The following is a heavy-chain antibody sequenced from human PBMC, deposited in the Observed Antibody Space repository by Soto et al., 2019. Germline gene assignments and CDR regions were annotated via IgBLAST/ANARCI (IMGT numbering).Heavy chain of an antibody. J-gene: IGHJ5*02. CDR2: IIPIFGTA. CDR3: ARVGGDYDFWSGYYTGPNWFDP. Sequence: SVKVSCKAPGGTFSSYAISWVRQAPGQGLEWMGGIIPIFGTANYAQKFQGRVTITADKSTSTAYMELSSLRSEDTAVYYCARVGGDYDFWSGYYTGPNWFDPWGQGTLVTVSS. V-gene: IGHV1-69*06. CDR1: GGTFSSYA. D-gene: IGHD3-3*01.